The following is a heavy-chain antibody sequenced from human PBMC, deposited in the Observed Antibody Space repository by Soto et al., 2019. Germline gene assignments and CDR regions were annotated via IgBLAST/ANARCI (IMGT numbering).Heavy chain of an antibody. CDR3: ARVGSHSSGWYVDYYYYGMDV. J-gene: IGHJ6*02. CDR1: GYTFTSYG. V-gene: IGHV1-18*01. D-gene: IGHD6-19*01. Sequence: GASVKVSCKASGYTFTSYGISWVRQAPGQGLEWMGWISAYNGNTNYAQKLQGRVTMTTDTSTSTAYMELRSLRSDDTAVYYCARVGSHSSGWYVDYYYYGMDVWGQGTTVTVSS. CDR2: ISAYNGNT.